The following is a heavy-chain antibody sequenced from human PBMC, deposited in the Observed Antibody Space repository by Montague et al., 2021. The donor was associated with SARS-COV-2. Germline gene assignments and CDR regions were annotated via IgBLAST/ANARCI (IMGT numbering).Heavy chain of an antibody. J-gene: IGHJ4*02. Sequence: SETLSLTCSVSGASMKSYYWTWVRQSPGKELQWIGYTYCSGSTSYDPSLQSRLTMTVDTSKNQFTLRLMSVTAADSAVYYCARVEGMIGGITHFDYWGQGLPVTVSS. CDR1: GASMKSYY. CDR3: ARVEGMIGGITHFDY. V-gene: IGHV4-59*01. D-gene: IGHD2-21*01. CDR2: TYCSGST.